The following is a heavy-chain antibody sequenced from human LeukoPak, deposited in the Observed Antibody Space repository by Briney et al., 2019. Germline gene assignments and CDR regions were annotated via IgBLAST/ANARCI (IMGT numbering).Heavy chain of an antibody. J-gene: IGHJ6*02. CDR3: ASTSSGSYSHYYYGLDV. V-gene: IGHV4-59*01. Sequence: PSETLSLTCTVSGGSISSYYWSWIRQPPGKGLEWIGYIYYSGSTNYNPSLKSRVTISVDTSKNQFSLKLSSVTAADTAVYYCASTSSGSYSHYYYGLDVWGQGTTATVSS. D-gene: IGHD1-26*01. CDR1: GGSISSYY. CDR2: IYYSGST.